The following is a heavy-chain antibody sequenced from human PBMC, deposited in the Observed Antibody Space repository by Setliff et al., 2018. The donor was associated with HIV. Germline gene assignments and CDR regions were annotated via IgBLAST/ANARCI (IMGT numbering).Heavy chain of an antibody. Sequence: SLRLSCAASGFKFEDYSMHWVRRVPGKGLQWVSGISWDSGSINYAESVKGRFTISRDNAEKVLYLQMNSLRLEDMAFYYCAKGDSGILGITESYFDQWGQGTLVTVSS. D-gene: IGHD1-26*01. J-gene: IGHJ4*02. CDR1: GFKFEDYS. V-gene: IGHV3-9*03. CDR2: ISWDSGSI. CDR3: AKGDSGILGITESYFDQ.